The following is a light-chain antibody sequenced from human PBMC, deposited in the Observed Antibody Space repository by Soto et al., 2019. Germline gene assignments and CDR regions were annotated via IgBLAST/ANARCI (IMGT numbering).Light chain of an antibody. V-gene: IGKV1-33*01. Sequence: DIQMTQSPSSLSASVGDRVTITCQASQDISNYLNWYQQKPGKAPKLLIYDASNLETGVPSRFSGSGSGTDFTFTIGSLQPEDIATHYCQPYYNRPLSITFGQGTRLEIK. J-gene: IGKJ5*01. CDR3: QPYYNRPLSIT. CDR2: DAS. CDR1: QDISNY.